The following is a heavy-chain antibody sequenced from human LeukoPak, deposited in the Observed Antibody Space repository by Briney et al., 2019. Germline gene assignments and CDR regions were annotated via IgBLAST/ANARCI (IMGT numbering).Heavy chain of an antibody. D-gene: IGHD1-14*01. Sequence: PWASLKLSCTASGYTFTSYGISWVRQAPGQGLEWMGWISAYNGNTNYAQKLQGRVTMTTDTSTSTAYTELRSLRSEDTAVYYWARDSRREPLDVDNWFDRWGQGTLLTLSS. J-gene: IGHJ5*02. V-gene: IGHV1-18*01. CDR3: ARDSRREPLDVDNWFDR. CDR1: GYTFTSYG. CDR2: ISAYNGNT.